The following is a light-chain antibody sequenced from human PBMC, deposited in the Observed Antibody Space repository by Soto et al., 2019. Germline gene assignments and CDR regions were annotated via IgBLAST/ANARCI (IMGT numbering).Light chain of an antibody. CDR3: QQHSDWPLT. Sequence: EIVLTQSPATLSLSPGERATLSCRASRSVGSSLAWYQQKLGQAPRLLIYAATNRAAGIPERFSGSGSGTDFTLTISSLEPEDFAVYYCQQHSDWPLTFGGGTKVDIK. J-gene: IGKJ4*01. CDR1: RSVGSS. CDR2: AAT. V-gene: IGKV3-11*01.